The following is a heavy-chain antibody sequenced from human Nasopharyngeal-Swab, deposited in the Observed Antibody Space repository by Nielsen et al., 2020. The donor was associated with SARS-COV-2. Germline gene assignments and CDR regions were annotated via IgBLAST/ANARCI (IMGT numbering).Heavy chain of an antibody. V-gene: IGHV3-9*01. Sequence: GGSLRLSCAASGFTFDDYAMHWVRQAPGKGLEWVSGISWNSGSIGYADSVKGRFTISRDNAKNSLYLQMNSLRIEDTALYYCARDRGSGWPDYWGQGTLVTVSS. D-gene: IGHD6-19*01. J-gene: IGHJ4*02. CDR3: ARDRGSGWPDY. CDR1: GFTFDDYA. CDR2: ISWNSGSI.